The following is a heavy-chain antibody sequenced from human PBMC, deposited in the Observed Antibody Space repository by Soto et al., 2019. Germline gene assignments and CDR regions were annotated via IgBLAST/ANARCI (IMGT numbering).Heavy chain of an antibody. V-gene: IGHV4-34*01. CDR1: GGSFSGYY. J-gene: IGHJ2*01. D-gene: IGHD3-3*01. CDR2: INHSGST. Sequence: SETLSLTCAVYGGSFSGYYWSWIRQPPGKGLEWIGEINHSGSTNYNPSLKSRVTISVDTSKNQFSLKLSSVTAADTAVYYCVRGREHDFWSGYWYFDLWGRGTLVTVSS. CDR3: VRGREHDFWSGYWYFDL.